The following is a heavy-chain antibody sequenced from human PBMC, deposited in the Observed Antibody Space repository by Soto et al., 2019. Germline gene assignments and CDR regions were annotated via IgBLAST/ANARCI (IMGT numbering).Heavy chain of an antibody. V-gene: IGHV1-18*03. CDR2: INGDYGNT. CDR1: GYTFYSHS. J-gene: IGHJ6*02. CDR3: ARCIQGDYYYGMDV. D-gene: IGHD5-18*01. Sequence: QAQLVQSGAEVKKPGASVKVSCKASGYTFYSHSISWVRQAPGQGLEWMGRINGDYGNTQYAQKFRGRVTMTTDTSTTTVYMELTNLRSDDIAVYYCARCIQGDYYYGMDVWGQGTTVTVSS.